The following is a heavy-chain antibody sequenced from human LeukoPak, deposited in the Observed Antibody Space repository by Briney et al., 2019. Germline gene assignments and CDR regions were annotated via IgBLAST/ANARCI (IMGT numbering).Heavy chain of an antibody. J-gene: IGHJ4*02. V-gene: IGHV3-7*01. Sequence: GGSLRLPCAASGSTFSTYWTTWVRQAPGKGLEWVANIKRDGSDKYYVDSVKGRFTISRDNAKNSLYLQMNSLRAEDTAVYYCARDGGRKEDYWGQGTLVTVSS. CDR3: ARDGGRKEDY. CDR2: IKRDGSDK. CDR1: GSTFSTYW.